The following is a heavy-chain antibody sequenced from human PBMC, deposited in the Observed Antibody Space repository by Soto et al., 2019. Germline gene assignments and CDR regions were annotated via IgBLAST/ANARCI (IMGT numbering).Heavy chain of an antibody. J-gene: IGHJ4*02. V-gene: IGHV3-23*01. CDR2: ISGSGGST. D-gene: IGHD6-19*01. CDR3: AKDLGRQWYYFDY. Sequence: GGSLRLSCAASGFTFSSYAMSWVRQAPGKGLEWVSAISGSGGSTYYADSVKGRFTISRDNSKNTLYLQMNSLRAEDTTVYYCAKDLGRQWYYFDYWGQGTLVTVSS. CDR1: GFTFSSYA.